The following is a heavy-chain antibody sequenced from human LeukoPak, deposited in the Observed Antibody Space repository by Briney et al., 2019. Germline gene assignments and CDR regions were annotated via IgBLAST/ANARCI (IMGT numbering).Heavy chain of an antibody. Sequence: PSETLSLTCTVSGGSISSGSYYWSWIRQPAGKGLEWIGRIYTSGSTNYNPSLKSRVTISVDTSKNQSSLKLSSVTAADTAVYYCAGNYYGSGSYYSEDRYWGQGTLVTVSS. CDR3: AGNYYGSGSYYSEDRY. D-gene: IGHD3-10*01. J-gene: IGHJ4*02. CDR2: IYTSGST. V-gene: IGHV4-61*02. CDR1: GGSISSGSYY.